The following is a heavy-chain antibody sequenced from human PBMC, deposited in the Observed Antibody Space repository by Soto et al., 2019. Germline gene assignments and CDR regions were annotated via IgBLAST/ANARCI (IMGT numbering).Heavy chain of an antibody. Sequence: DVVLVNSGGGFVRPGESLRLSCGASGFRFTSFGMNWVRQGPGKGLEWLSYISGLSATTYYADSVRGRFTVSRDNDMNLVFLQLNNLRGDDTAVYYCTRGGAARPYYWGQGSRVVVSS. CDR1: GFRFTSFG. CDR2: ISGLSATT. V-gene: IGHV3-48*04. J-gene: IGHJ4*02. D-gene: IGHD2-15*01. CDR3: TRGGAARPYY.